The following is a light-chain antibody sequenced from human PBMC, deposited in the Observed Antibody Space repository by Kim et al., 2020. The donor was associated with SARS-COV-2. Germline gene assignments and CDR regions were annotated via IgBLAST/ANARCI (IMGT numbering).Light chain of an antibody. CDR1: QSVSSL. CDR2: DAS. V-gene: IGKV3-11*01. CDR3: QQRSNWPRT. J-gene: IGKJ1*01. Sequence: EIVLTQSPATLSLSPGERATLSCRASQSVSSLLGWYQQKPGQAPRLLIYDASNRAPGIPARFSGSGSGTDFSLTISSLEPEDFAVYYCQQRSNWPRTFGQGTKVDIK.